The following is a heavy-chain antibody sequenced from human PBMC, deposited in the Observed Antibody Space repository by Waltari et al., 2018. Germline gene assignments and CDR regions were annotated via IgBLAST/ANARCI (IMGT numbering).Heavy chain of an antibody. J-gene: IGHJ4*02. CDR1: GGSFSGYY. CDR3: ASLSSSSIRGFDY. Sequence: QVQLQQWGAGLLKPSETLSLTCAVYGGSFSGYYWSWIRQPPGKGLEWMGEINHRGSTNYRPSLKSRVTIAVDTSKNQFSLKLSSVTAADTAVYYCASLSSSSIRGFDYWGQGTLVTVSS. D-gene: IGHD6-6*01. V-gene: IGHV4-34*01. CDR2: INHRGST.